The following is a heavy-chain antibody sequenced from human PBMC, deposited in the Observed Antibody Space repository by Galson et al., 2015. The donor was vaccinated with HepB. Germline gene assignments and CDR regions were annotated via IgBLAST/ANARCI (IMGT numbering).Heavy chain of an antibody. CDR1: GFTFSSYT. V-gene: IGHV3-23*01. Sequence: SLRLSCAGSGFTFSSYTMNWVRQAPGKGLEWVSAITGDGGIAGYADSVRGRFTISRDNSKNTLYLQMNSLRAEDTVVFYCAKGDRDSGPYYLDYWGQGILVTVSS. CDR2: ITGDGGIA. J-gene: IGHJ4*02. CDR3: AKGDRDSGPYYLDY. D-gene: IGHD1-26*01.